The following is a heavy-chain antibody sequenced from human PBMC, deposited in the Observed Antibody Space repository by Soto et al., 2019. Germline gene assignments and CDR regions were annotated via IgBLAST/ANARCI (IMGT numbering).Heavy chain of an antibody. CDR3: ARYSSSWYEYYFDY. J-gene: IGHJ4*02. Sequence: SVKVSCKASGGTFSSYAISWVRQAPGQGLEWMGGIIPIFGTANYAQKFQGRVTITADESTSTAYMERSSLRSEDTAVYYCARYSSSWYEYYFDYWGQGTLVTVSS. CDR1: GGTFSSYA. D-gene: IGHD6-13*01. V-gene: IGHV1-69*13. CDR2: IIPIFGTA.